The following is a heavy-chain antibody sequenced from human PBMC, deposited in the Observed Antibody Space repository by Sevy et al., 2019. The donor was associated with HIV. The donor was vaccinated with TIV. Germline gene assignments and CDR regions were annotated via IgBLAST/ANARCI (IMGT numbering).Heavy chain of an antibody. CDR3: SRDREGSTPKAFDV. Sequence: VAVKVSCKASGYTFTSQPIHWVRQAPGQGLEWTAWINTGNGNKKYAKKFQDRVTITSDTSARTAYMELTNLRSEDTAVYYCSRDREGSTPKAFDVWGQGTMVIVSS. V-gene: IGHV1-3*04. D-gene: IGHD2-15*01. CDR1: GYTFTSQP. CDR2: INTGNGNK. J-gene: IGHJ3*01.